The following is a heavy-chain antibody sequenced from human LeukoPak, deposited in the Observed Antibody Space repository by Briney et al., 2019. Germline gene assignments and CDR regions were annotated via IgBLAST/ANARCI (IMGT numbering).Heavy chain of an antibody. CDR1: GYTFTGYG. Sequence: ASVKVSCKASGYTFTGYGISWVRQAPGQGLEWMGWISAYNGNTNYAQKLQGRVTMTTDTSTSTAYMELRSLRSDDTAVYYCARVPQYYYGSGSYSKGSYYFDYWGQGTLVTVSS. D-gene: IGHD3-10*01. V-gene: IGHV1-18*01. CDR3: ARVPQYYYGSGSYSKGSYYFDY. CDR2: ISAYNGNT. J-gene: IGHJ4*02.